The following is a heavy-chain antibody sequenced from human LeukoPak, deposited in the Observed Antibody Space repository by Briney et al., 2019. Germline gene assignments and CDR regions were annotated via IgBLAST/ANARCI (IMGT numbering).Heavy chain of an antibody. D-gene: IGHD2-2*02. V-gene: IGHV3-30*02. CDR1: GFTLITNG. CDR3: AKNLRPAAISEGYLFDY. J-gene: IGHJ4*02. CDR2: IGYDGSNK. Sequence: PGGPLRLSVAAPGFTLITNGRTGVGQAPGKGRGGGGFIGYDGSNKYYADSVKGRFTISRDNSKNTLYLQMNSLRAEDTAVYYCAKNLRPAAISEGYLFDYWGQGTLVTVSS.